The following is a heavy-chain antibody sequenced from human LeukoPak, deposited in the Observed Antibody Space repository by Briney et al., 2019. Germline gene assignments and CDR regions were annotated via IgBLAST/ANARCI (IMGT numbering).Heavy chain of an antibody. CDR2: INHSGST. D-gene: IGHD3-16*02. V-gene: IGHV4-34*01. CDR3: ARVVIAPYTNYYGMDV. CDR1: GGSFSGYY. Sequence: PSETLSLTCAVYGGSFSGYYWSWIRRPPGKGLEWIGEINHSGSTNYNPSLKSRVTISVDTSKNQYSLKLSSVTAADTAVYYCARVVIAPYTNYYGMDVWGKGTTVTVSS. J-gene: IGHJ6*04.